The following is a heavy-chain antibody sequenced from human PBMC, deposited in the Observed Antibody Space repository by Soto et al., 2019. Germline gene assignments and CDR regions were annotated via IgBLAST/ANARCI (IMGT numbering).Heavy chain of an antibody. CDR2: IKPDNGDT. CDR1: GYPFSKYG. Sequence: QLQLVQSGAEVERPGASVRVSCKAYGYPFSKYGISWIRQAPGQGREWMGWIKPDNGDTNYAQKFQGRVTMTTDTSSNTAYMELRSLRSDDTAVYYCATSYDSGFDPWGQGTLGSVSS. V-gene: IGHV1-18*04. CDR3: ATSYDSGFDP. J-gene: IGHJ5*02. D-gene: IGHD5-12*01.